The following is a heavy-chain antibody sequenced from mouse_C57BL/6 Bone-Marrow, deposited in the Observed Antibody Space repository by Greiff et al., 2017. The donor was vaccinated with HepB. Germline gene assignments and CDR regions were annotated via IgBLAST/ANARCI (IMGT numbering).Heavy chain of an antibody. Sequence: VQLQQSGAELVRPGSSVKLSCKASGYTFTSYWMHWVKQRPIQGLEWIGNIDPSDSETHYNQKFKDKATLTVDKSSSTAYMQLSSLTSEDSAVYYCARALYYDYDRGFAYWGQGTLVTVSA. D-gene: IGHD2-4*01. CDR3: ARALYYDYDRGFAY. CDR2: IDPSDSET. CDR1: GYTFTSYW. J-gene: IGHJ3*01. V-gene: IGHV1-52*01.